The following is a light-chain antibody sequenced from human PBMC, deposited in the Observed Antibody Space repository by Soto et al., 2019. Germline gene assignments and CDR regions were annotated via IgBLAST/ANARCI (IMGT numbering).Light chain of an antibody. Sequence: EIVLTQSPGTLSLSPGERATLSCRASQSVSSSYLAWYQQKPAQAPRLLIYGASSRATGIPDRFSGSGSGTDFTLTISRLEPEDFAVYYCQQYGSSPPITFGQGTRLEMK. V-gene: IGKV3-20*01. CDR1: QSVSSSY. CDR2: GAS. J-gene: IGKJ5*01. CDR3: QQYGSSPPIT.